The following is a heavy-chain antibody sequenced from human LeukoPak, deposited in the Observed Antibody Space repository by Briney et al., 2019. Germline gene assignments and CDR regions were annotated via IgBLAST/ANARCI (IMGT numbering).Heavy chain of an antibody. V-gene: IGHV4-61*02. Sequence: SETLSLTCTVSGDSISSDDYYWSWIRQPAGKGLEWIGRFSASGNSNYNPSLKSRLTISVDRSKNQFSLKLSSVTAADTAVYYCASLGYCSGGSCSNGFDPWGQGTLVTVSS. CDR3: ASLGYCSGGSCSNGFDP. D-gene: IGHD2-15*01. J-gene: IGHJ5*02. CDR1: GDSISSDDYY. CDR2: FSASGNS.